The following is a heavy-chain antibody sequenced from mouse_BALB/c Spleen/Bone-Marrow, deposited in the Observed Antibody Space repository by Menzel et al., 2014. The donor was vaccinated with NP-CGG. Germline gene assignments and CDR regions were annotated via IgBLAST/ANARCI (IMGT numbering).Heavy chain of an antibody. CDR3: ARDDYGFDY. V-gene: IGHV7-3*02. CDR1: GFTFTDYY. D-gene: IGHD1-1*01. Sequence: EVKLMESGGGLVQPGGSLRLSCATSGFTFTDYYMSWVRQPPGKALEWLVFIRNKGNGYTTEYSASVKGRFTISRDNSQSILYLQMNTLRAEDSATYYCARDDYGFDYWGQGTTLTVSS. J-gene: IGHJ2*01. CDR2: IRNKGNGYTT.